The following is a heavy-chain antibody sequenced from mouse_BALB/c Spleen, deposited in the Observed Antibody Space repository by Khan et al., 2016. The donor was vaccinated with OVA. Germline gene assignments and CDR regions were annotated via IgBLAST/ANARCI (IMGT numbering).Heavy chain of an antibody. D-gene: IGHD2-3*01. J-gene: IGHJ4*01. V-gene: IGHV3-2*02. CDR3: ASDGSRYNYAMDY. CDR2: ISYSGST. CDR1: GYSITSDYA. Sequence: EVQLQESGPGLVKPSQSLSLTCTVTGYSITSDYAWNWIRQFPGNQLEWMGYISYSGSTNYNPALKSRISITRDTSKNQFFLQLNSVTTEDTATYYGASDGSRYNYAMDYWGQGTSVTVSS.